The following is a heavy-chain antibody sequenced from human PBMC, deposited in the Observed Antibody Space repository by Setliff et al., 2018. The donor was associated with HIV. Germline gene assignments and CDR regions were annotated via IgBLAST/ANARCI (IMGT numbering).Heavy chain of an antibody. CDR1: GFTFSGYS. J-gene: IGHJ3*02. V-gene: IGHV3-21*01. D-gene: IGHD2-2*01. Sequence: GGSLRLSCAASGFTFSGYSMNWVRQAPGKGLEWVSSISSSGSYIYYAESVKGRFTISRDDATKSLFLQMDSLRAEDTAVYYCARSRSTRDAFDIWGQGTMVTVSS. CDR2: ISSSGSYI. CDR3: ARSRSTRDAFDI.